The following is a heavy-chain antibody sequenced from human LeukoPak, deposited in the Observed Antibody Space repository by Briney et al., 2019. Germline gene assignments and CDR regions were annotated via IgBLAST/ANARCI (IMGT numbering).Heavy chain of an antibody. D-gene: IGHD3-22*01. CDR1: GGSISSSSYY. CDR2: IYYSGST. J-gene: IGHJ1*01. V-gene: IGHV4-39*01. Sequence: SETLSLTCTVSGGSISSSSYYWGWIRQPPGKGLEWIGSIYYSGSTYHNPSLKSRVTISVDTSKNQFSLKLSSVTAADTAVYYCARALQYHYDSSGYHYQHWGRGTLVTVSS. CDR3: ARALQYHYDSSGYHYQH.